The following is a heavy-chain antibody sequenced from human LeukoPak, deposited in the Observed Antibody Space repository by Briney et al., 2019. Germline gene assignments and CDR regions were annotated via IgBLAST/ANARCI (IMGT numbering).Heavy chain of an antibody. V-gene: IGHV1-8*01. J-gene: IGHJ4*02. CDR2: MKSNSGDT. Sequence: ASVKVSCKTSGYTFTGYDINWVRQAPGQGLEWMGWMKSNSGDTHFAQKFQGRVTMTRNISISTAFMELSSLRSEDTAMYYCARGEYSSSWYPFDYWGQGSLVTVSS. CDR3: ARGEYSSSWYPFDY. CDR1: GYTFTGYD. D-gene: IGHD6-13*01.